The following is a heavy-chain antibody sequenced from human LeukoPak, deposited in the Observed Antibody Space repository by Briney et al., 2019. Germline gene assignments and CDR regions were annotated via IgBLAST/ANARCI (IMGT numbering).Heavy chain of an antibody. J-gene: IGHJ4*02. CDR1: GYSFTSCW. CDR3: ARADDSGSYDSAFDY. Sequence: GESLKISCKGSGYSFTSCWIGWVRQMPGKGLEWMGIIYPGDSDTRYSPSFQGQVTISADKSISTAYLQWSSLKASDTAMYYCARADDSGSYDSAFDYWGQGTLVTVSS. D-gene: IGHD1-26*01. CDR2: IYPGDSDT. V-gene: IGHV5-51*01.